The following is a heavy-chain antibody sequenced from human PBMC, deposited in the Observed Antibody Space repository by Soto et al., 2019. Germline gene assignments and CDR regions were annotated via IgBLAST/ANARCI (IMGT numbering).Heavy chain of an antibody. CDR3: ARDLGGFSSSWYGRWFDP. CDR2: ISYDGSNK. V-gene: IGHV3-30-3*01. Sequence: QPGGSLRLSCAASGFTFSSYAMHWVRQAPGKGLEWVAVISYDGSNKYYADSVKGRFTISRDNSKNTLYLQMNSLRSDDTAVYYCARDLGGFSSSWYGRWFDPWGQGTLVTVSS. J-gene: IGHJ5*02. D-gene: IGHD6-13*01. CDR1: GFTFSSYA.